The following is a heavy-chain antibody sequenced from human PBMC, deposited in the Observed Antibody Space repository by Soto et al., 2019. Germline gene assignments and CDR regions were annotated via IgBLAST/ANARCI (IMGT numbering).Heavy chain of an antibody. CDR3: AHITDIWAGDY. CDR1: GFSLSTSGVG. D-gene: IGHD3-16*01. J-gene: IGHJ4*02. Sequence: QITLKESGPTLVKPTQTLTLTCTFSGFSLSTSGVGVGWIRQPPGKTLEWLALIYWDDDKRYSPSLKSRLTITKYTSKNQVVLTMTNMDPVDTATYYCAHITDIWAGDYWGEGTLVSVSS. V-gene: IGHV2-5*02. CDR2: IYWDDDK.